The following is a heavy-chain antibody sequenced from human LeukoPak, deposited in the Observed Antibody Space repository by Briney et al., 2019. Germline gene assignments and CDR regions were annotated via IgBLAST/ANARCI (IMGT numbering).Heavy chain of an antibody. CDR1: GGSISSGDYY. D-gene: IGHD4/OR15-4a*01. CDR3: ASAPNYSYFDY. V-gene: IGHV4-30-2*01. CDR2: IYHNGRT. J-gene: IGHJ4*02. Sequence: KPSETLSLTCTVSGGSISSGDYYWSWIRQPPGKGLEWIGYIYHNGRTYHNPSLKSRVTISVDRSKNQFSLKLSSVTAADTVVYYCASAPNYSYFDYWGQGTLVTVSS.